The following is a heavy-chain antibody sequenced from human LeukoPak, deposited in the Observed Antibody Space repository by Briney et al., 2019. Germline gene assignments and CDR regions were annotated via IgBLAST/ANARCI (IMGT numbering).Heavy chain of an antibody. V-gene: IGHV4-4*07. CDR2: IYTSGST. J-gene: IGHJ6*03. CDR1: GGSISSYY. D-gene: IGHD2-2*01. Sequence: PSETLSLTCTVSGGSISSYYWSWIRQPAGKGLEWIGRIYTSGSTNYNPSLKSRVTMSVDTSKNQFSLKLSSVTAADTAVYYCAREIKRAVVPSPYYYYYMDVWGKGTTVTVSS. CDR3: AREIKRAVVPSPYYYYYMDV.